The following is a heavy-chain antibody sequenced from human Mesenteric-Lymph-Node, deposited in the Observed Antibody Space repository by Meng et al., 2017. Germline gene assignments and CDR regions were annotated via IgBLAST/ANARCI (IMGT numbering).Heavy chain of an antibody. V-gene: IGHV7-4-1*02. CDR1: GYTFSTYT. J-gene: IGHJ4*02. CDR2: ISTNTGTP. Sequence: QVQRVQSWSELKKPGASVKVSCKASGYTFSTYTINWVRQAHGRGLEWMGRISTNTGTPTYTQGFTGRFVFSLDTSVSTAYLQISSLKADDTAVYYCARDSPLDGYSLLDYWGQGTLVTVSS. CDR3: ARDSPLDGYSLLDY. D-gene: IGHD5-24*01.